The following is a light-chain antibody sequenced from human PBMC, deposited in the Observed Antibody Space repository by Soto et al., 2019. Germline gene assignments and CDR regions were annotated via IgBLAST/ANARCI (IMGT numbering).Light chain of an antibody. V-gene: IGKV3-20*01. CDR3: QQYGSAPLT. J-gene: IGKJ4*01. CDR2: GAS. CDR1: QSVRSSY. Sequence: EIVLTHSPGTLSLSPGESATLSCRASQSVRSSYVAWYQQKPGQAPRLLIYGASSRATGIPDRFSGSGSGTDFTLTISRLEPEDFAVYYCQQYGSAPLTFGGGTKVEIK.